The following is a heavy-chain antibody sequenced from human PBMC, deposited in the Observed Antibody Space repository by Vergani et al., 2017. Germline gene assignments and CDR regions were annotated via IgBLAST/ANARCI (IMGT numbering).Heavy chain of an antibody. CDR2: ISASGNA. CDR3: ARRSGGYYSGGKVHPLRTAFDV. J-gene: IGHJ3*01. D-gene: IGHD2-15*01. V-gene: IGHV4-61*02. Sequence: QVQLQASGPGRVKPSQTLSLTCTMSGGSISAGYYFWSWIRQPAGKGLEWLGPISASGNASHSPSLKTRVSMSVDTSKNQFSLTGTSVTAADTAIYFCARRSGGYYSGGKVHPLRTAFDVWGHGTVVTVSS. CDR1: GGSISAGYYF.